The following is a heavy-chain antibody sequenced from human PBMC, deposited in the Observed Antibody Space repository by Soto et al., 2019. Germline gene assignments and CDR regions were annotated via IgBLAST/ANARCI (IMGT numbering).Heavy chain of an antibody. Sequence: VQLLESGGGLVQPGGSLRLACTASGFTFNHYAINWVRQAPGKGLEWVSAVSGRGGSTKYADSVKGRFIISRDNSNSTLYLQMDSLRGEDTAVYYCAKDSTVTTSLYFYYYGFDVWGQGTTVTVSS. CDR1: GFTFNHYA. J-gene: IGHJ6*01. V-gene: IGHV3-23*01. CDR2: VSGRGGST. D-gene: IGHD4-17*01. CDR3: AKDSTVTTSLYFYYYGFDV.